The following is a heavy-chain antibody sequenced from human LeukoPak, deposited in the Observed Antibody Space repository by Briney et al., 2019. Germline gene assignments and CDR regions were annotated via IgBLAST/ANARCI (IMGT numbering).Heavy chain of an antibody. CDR2: MTASGNTI. V-gene: IGHV3-48*02. Sequence: GGSLRLSCVVSGITFSGYSMIWVRQAPGKGLEWLSFMTASGNTIFYAESVKDRFTISRDNAKKSLYLQMNSLRDEDTAVYYCARVGGATAVTMYFEYWGQGTLVTVTS. CDR3: ARVGGATAVTMYFEY. D-gene: IGHD1-26*01. J-gene: IGHJ4*02. CDR1: GITFSGYS.